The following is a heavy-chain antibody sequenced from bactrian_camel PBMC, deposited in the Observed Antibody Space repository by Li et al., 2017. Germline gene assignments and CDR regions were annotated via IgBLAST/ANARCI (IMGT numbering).Heavy chain of an antibody. CDR3: AAPSSVVAPEGY. CDR1: GFTFNNIW. Sequence: HVQLVESGGGLLQPGESLKLSCVGSGFTFNNIWIHWVRQAPEKGLVWLSTIKLGPGSTNYADSMKGRVAISKDNAKNTLYLQMNSLKPEDTAVYYCAAPSSVVAPEGYWGQGTQVTVS. V-gene: IGHV3S1*01. J-gene: IGHJ4*01. D-gene: IGHD2*01. CDR2: IKLGPGST.